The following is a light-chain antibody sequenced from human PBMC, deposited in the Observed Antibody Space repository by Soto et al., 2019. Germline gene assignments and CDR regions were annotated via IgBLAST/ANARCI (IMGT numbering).Light chain of an antibody. CDR3: QQRSKWPPP. J-gene: IGKJ4*01. Sequence: EIVLTQSPATLSLSPGERATLSCRASQSISTYLAWYQQKPGQAPRLLIYDASQRATGIPARFSGSGSGTDFTLTISSLEPEDVAVSYCQQRSKWPPPFGGGTKVEIK. CDR2: DAS. V-gene: IGKV3-11*01. CDR1: QSISTY.